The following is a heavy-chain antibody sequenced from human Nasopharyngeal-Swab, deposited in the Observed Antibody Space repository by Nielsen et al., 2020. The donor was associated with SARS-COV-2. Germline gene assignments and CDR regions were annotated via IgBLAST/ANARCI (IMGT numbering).Heavy chain of an antibody. Sequence: WIRQPPGKGLEWIGEINHSGSTNYNPSLKSRVTISEDTSKNQFSLKLSSVTAADTAVYYCARAGDIRYYYYGMDVWGQGTTVTVSS. CDR3: ARAGDIRYYYYGMDV. J-gene: IGHJ6*02. CDR2: INHSGST. V-gene: IGHV4-34*01. D-gene: IGHD2-21*01.